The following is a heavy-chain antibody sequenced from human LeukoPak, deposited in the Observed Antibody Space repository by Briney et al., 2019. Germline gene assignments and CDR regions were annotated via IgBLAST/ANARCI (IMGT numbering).Heavy chain of an antibody. D-gene: IGHD5-18*01. CDR3: AKEPYSYGYYGFDY. J-gene: IGHJ4*02. CDR1: GGSFSGYY. V-gene: IGHV4-34*01. Sequence: SETLSLTCAVYGGSFSGYYWSWIRQPPGKGLEWIGEINHSGSTNYNPSLKSRVTISVDTSKNQFSLKLSSVTAADTAVYYCAKEPYSYGYYGFDYWGQGTLVTVSS. CDR2: INHSGST.